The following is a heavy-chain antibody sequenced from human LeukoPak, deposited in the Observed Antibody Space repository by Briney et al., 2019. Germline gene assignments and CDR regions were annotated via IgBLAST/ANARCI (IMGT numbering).Heavy chain of an antibody. CDR2: MNPNRGTT. CDR1: GYTFTSYE. CDR3: ARAPSITGTPPPGY. D-gene: IGHD1-7*01. Sequence: GASVRVSCKASGYTFTSYEKNWGRQGPGEGGGRMGWMNPNRGTTGYAKKFQASATMTRNTSISTAYMDLSSLRFEDPAVYYCARAPSITGTPPPGYCGQGPLAPVSS. J-gene: IGHJ1*01. V-gene: IGHV1-8*01.